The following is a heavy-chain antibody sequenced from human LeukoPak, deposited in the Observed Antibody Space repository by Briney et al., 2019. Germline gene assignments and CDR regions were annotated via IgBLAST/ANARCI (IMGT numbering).Heavy chain of an antibody. J-gene: IGHJ4*02. V-gene: IGHV3-11*04. CDR2: ISSSGSTI. D-gene: IGHD6-19*01. CDR1: GFAFSDYY. CDR3: ARVSVAGFYYFDY. Sequence: GGSLRLSCAASGFAFSDYYMSWIRQAPGKGLEWVSYISSSGSTIYYADSVKGRFTISRDNAKNSLYLQMNSLRTEDTAVYYCARVSVAGFYYFDYWGQGTLVTVSS.